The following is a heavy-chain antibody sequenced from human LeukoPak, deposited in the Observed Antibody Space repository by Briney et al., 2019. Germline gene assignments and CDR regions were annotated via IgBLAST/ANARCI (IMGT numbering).Heavy chain of an antibody. Sequence: PGGSLRLSCAASGFTFSSYSMNWVRQAPGKGLEWVSTISSSSSYIYYADSVKGRFTISRDNAKNSLYLQMNSLRAEDTAVYYCARDKRSCNDDPLYYFDYWGQGTLVTVSS. V-gene: IGHV3-21*01. J-gene: IGHJ4*02. CDR2: ISSSSSYI. CDR3: ARDKRSCNDDPLYYFDY. CDR1: GFTFSSYS. D-gene: IGHD1-1*01.